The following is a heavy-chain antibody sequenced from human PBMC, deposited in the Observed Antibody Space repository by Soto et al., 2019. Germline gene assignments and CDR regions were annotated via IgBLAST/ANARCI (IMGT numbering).Heavy chain of an antibody. J-gene: IGHJ4*02. V-gene: IGHV3-30*18. CDR1: GFTFSSYG. D-gene: IGHD3-22*01. CDR3: AKVYYDSSGYFVPDLDY. CDR2: ISYDGSNK. Sequence: GGSQRLSSAASGFTFSSYGMHWVRQAPDKGLEWVAVISYDGSNKYYADSVKGRFTISRDNSKNTLYLQMNSLRAEDTAVYYCAKVYYDSSGYFVPDLDYWGQGTLVTVSS.